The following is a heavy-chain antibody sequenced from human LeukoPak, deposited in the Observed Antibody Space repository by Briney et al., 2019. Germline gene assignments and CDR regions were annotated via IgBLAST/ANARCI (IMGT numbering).Heavy chain of an antibody. CDR1: GFSFSVYE. Sequence: PGGSLRLSCAASGFSFSVYEVHWVRQASGRGLEWVSAISGSGISTYYADSVKGRFTISRDNSKNTLYLQINSLRAEDTAVYFCAKDQHGYDKPIDYWGQGTLVTVSS. CDR3: AKDQHGYDKPIDY. CDR2: ISGSGIST. J-gene: IGHJ4*02. V-gene: IGHV3-23*01. D-gene: IGHD5-12*01.